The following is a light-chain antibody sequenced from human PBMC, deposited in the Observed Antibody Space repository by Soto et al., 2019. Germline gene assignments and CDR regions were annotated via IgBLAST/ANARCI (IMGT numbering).Light chain of an antibody. Sequence: EIVWTQSPGTLSLSPGERATPSCRASQSVSSSSLAWYEQKPGQAPRLLIYGASSRAPGIPDRFSGSGAGTDFTLDINRLELEDFAVYYCYHYGSSPYTFGQGTKLEI. CDR1: QSVSSSS. J-gene: IGKJ2*01. CDR3: YHYGSSPYT. V-gene: IGKV3-20*01. CDR2: GAS.